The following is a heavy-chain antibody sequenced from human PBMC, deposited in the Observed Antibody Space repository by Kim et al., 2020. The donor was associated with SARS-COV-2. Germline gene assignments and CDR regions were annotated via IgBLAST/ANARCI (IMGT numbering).Heavy chain of an antibody. J-gene: IGHJ5*02. D-gene: IGHD6-13*01. CDR2: FDPEDGET. CDR3: ATVESSSWYHSGAYWFDP. Sequence: ASVKVSCKVSGYTLTELSMHWVRQAPGKGLEWMGGFDPEDGETIYAQKFQGRVTMTEDTSTDTAYMELSSLRSEDTAVYYCATVESSSWYHSGAYWFDPWGQGTLVTVSS. CDR1: GYTLTELS. V-gene: IGHV1-24*01.